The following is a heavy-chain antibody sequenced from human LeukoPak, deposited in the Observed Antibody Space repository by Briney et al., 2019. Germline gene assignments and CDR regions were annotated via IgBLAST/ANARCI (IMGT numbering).Heavy chain of an antibody. Sequence: SETLSLTCTVSGGSISSGDYYWSWIRQPPGKGLEWIGYIYYRGSTYYNPSLKSRVTISVDTSKNQFSLKLSSVTAADTAVYYCARDRADYYNDGMDVCGQGTTVTVSS. J-gene: IGHJ6*02. CDR2: IYYRGST. V-gene: IGHV4-30-4*01. CDR1: GGSISSGDYY. CDR3: ARDRADYYNDGMDV. D-gene: IGHD3-10*01.